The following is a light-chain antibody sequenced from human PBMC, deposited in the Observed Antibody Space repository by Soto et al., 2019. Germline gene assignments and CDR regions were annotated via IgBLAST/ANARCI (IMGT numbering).Light chain of an antibody. CDR1: QSFRGL. V-gene: IGKV3-11*01. CDR2: DAY. Sequence: IVVKQKPADLSWPPGKKATLSCRASQSFRGLLAWYQQKPGQAPRLLIYDAYNRATGIPPRFSGSGSGTDFTFTISRLEPEESALYYCQRCHMLPITFGQGTRLEIK. J-gene: IGKJ5*01. CDR3: QRCHMLPIT.